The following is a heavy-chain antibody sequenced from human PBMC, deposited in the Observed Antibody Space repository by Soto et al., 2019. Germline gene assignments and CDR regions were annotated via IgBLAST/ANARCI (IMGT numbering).Heavy chain of an antibody. J-gene: IGHJ4*02. Sequence: EVQLLESGGGLVRPGGSLRLSCTASGFSSSSYALSWVRQAPGKGLEWVSTISGSDGKTYYADSVKGRFSISRDTSKTTLYLEMTSLRVEDTAVYYCARWSFLDYWGQGTRVTVS. V-gene: IGHV3-23*01. CDR3: ARWSFLDY. CDR1: GFSSSSYA. CDR2: ISGSDGKT. D-gene: IGHD1-26*01.